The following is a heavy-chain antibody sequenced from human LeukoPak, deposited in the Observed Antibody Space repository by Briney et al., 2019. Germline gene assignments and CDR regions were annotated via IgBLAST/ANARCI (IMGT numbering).Heavy chain of an antibody. CDR1: GFTFDHYA. V-gene: IGHV3-43D*03. D-gene: IGHD5-18*01. Sequence: GGSLRLSCAASGFTFDHYAMHWVRQAPGKGLEWDSLISWDGGTTYYAGSVKGRFTISRDNSKNSLYLQMNSLRAEDTALYYCSKAYGYGWTSLFDFWGQGTLVTVSS. CDR3: SKAYGYGWTSLFDF. CDR2: ISWDGGTT. J-gene: IGHJ4*02.